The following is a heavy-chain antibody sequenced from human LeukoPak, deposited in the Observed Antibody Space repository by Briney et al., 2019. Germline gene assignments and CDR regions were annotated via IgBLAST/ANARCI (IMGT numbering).Heavy chain of an antibody. CDR1: GGSISSYY. D-gene: IGHD4/OR15-4a*01. J-gene: IGHJ3*02. CDR3: ARERRANDYDDAFDI. CDR2: IYYSGST. V-gene: IGHV4-59*01. Sequence: SETLSLTCTVPGGSISSYYWSWIRQPPGKGLGWIGYIYYSGSTNYNPSLKGRVTISVDTSKNQFSLKLSSVTAADTAVYYCARERRANDYDDAFDIWGQGTMVTVSS.